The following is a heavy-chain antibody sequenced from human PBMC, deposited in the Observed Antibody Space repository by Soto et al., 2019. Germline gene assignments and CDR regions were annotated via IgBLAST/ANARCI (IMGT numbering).Heavy chain of an antibody. D-gene: IGHD2-21*01. CDR2: IKQDGSES. J-gene: IGHJ5*02. CDR1: GFTFSNYW. V-gene: IGHV3-7*01. CDR3: ASARHIGP. Sequence: GSLRLSCAASGFTFSNYWMSWVRQAPGKGLEWVANIKQDGSESNYADSVKGRFTISRDNAENSLYLQMTSLRAEDTAVYYCASARHIGPWGQGTLVTVSS.